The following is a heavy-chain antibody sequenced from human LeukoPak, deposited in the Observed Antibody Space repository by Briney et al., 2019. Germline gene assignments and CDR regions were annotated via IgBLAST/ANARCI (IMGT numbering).Heavy chain of an antibody. J-gene: IGHJ5*02. CDR2: ISYGGST. V-gene: IGHV4-39*01. CDR1: GGSISSSSYY. D-gene: IGHD3-9*01. Sequence: SETLSLTCTVSGGSISSSSYYWGWIRQPPGKGLEWIGSISYGGSTYYNPSLKSRVTISVDTSKNQFSLKLSSVTAADTAVYYCARHKAPYDILTGYSVGWFDPWGQGTLVTVSS. CDR3: ARHKAPYDILTGYSVGWFDP.